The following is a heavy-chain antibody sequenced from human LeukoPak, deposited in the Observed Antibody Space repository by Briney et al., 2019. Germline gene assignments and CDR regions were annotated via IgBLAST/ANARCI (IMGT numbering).Heavy chain of an antibody. CDR1: GGSISSYY. J-gene: IGHJ4*02. D-gene: IGHD4-11*01. V-gene: IGHV4-59*08. Sequence: SETLSLTCTVSGGSISSYYWGWIRQPPGKGLEWIGYIYYSGSTNYNPSLKSRVTISVDTSKNQFSLKLSSVTAADTAVYYCARHPYYSNYVGYYFDYWGQGTLVTVSS. CDR2: IYYSGST. CDR3: ARHPYYSNYVGYYFDY.